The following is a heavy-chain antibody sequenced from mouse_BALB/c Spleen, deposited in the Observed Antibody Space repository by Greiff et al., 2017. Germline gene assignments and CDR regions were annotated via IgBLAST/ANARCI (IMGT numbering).Heavy chain of an antibody. CDR1: GFSLTSYG. J-gene: IGHJ4*01. CDR2: IWRGGST. V-gene: IGHV2-5-1*01. Sequence: QVQLQQSGPSLVQPSQSLSITCTVSGFSLTSYGVHWVRQSPGKGLEWLGVIWRGGSTDYNAAFMSRLSITKDNSKSQVFFKMNSLQADDTAIYYCAKGWGNGGGAMDYWGQGTSVTVSS. CDR3: AKGWGNGGGAMDY.